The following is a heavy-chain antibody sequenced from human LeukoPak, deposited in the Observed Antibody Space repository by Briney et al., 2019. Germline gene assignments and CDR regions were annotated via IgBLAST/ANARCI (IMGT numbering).Heavy chain of an antibody. CDR1: GFTFSSYS. CDR2: ISSSSSTI. Sequence: PGGSLRLSCVASGFTFSSYSMNWVRQAPGKGLEWVSYISSSSSTIYYADSVKGRFTISRDNAKNSLYLQMNSLRDEDTAVYYCARVEYDYVWGSYRREPYFGYWGQGTLVTVSS. D-gene: IGHD3-16*02. V-gene: IGHV3-48*02. CDR3: ARVEYDYVWGSYRREPYFGY. J-gene: IGHJ4*02.